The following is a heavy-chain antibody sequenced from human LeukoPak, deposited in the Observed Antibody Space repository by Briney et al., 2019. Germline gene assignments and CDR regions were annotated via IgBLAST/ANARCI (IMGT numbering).Heavy chain of an antibody. Sequence: SETLSLTCTVPGGSISSGDYYWRWIRQPPGKGLEWIGYIYYSGSTYYNPSLKSRVTISVDTSKNQFSLKLSSVTAADTAVYYCARAPSITMIVTRWGQGTLVTVSS. V-gene: IGHV4-30-4*01. D-gene: IGHD3-22*01. CDR2: IYYSGST. CDR1: GGSISSGDYY. CDR3: ARAPSITMIVTR. J-gene: IGHJ4*02.